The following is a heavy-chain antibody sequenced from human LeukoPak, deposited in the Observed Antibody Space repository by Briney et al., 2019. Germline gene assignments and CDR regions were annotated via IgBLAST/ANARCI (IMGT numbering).Heavy chain of an antibody. CDR2: ISYDGSNK. Sequence: PGGSLRLSCAASGFTFSSYAMHWVRQAPGKGPEWVAVISYDGSNKYYADSVKGRFTISRDNSKNTLYLQMNSLRAEDTAVYYCARGGVATTHIGSAFDIWGQGTMVTVSS. CDR1: GFTFSSYA. J-gene: IGHJ3*02. CDR3: ARGGVATTHIGSAFDI. D-gene: IGHD5-12*01. V-gene: IGHV3-30-3*01.